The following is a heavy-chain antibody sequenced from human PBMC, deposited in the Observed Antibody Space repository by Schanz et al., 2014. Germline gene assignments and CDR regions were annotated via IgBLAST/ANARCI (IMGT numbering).Heavy chain of an antibody. Sequence: EVQLVESGGGLVQPGGSLRLSCAASGFTFSYYGMTWVRQAPGKGLEWVSTIGGSGGTTYYADSVRGRFTISRDNSKNTLFLQMNSLRAEDTAVYYCAKSSPYDGSGSFPSNAYGMDVWGQGTAVTVSS. CDR1: GFTFSYYG. J-gene: IGHJ6*02. CDR2: IGGSGGTT. V-gene: IGHV3-23*04. CDR3: AKSSPYDGSGSFPSNAYGMDV. D-gene: IGHD3-10*01.